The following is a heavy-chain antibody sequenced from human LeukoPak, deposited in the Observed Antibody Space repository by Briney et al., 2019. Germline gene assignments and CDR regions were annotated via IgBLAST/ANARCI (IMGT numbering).Heavy chain of an antibody. CDR1: GFTFDDYA. CDR3: AKDGASTNAEFDY. CDR2: ISWNSGSI. J-gene: IGHJ4*02. D-gene: IGHD2-2*01. Sequence: GRSLRLSCAASGFTFDDYAMHWVRQAPGKGLEWVSGISWNSGSIGYADSVKGGFTISRDNAKNSLYLQMNSLRAEDTALYYCAKDGASTNAEFDYWGQGTLVAVSS. V-gene: IGHV3-9*01.